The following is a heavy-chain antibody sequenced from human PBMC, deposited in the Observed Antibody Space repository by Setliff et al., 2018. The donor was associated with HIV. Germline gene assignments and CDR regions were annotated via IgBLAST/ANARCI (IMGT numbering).Heavy chain of an antibody. D-gene: IGHD3-10*01. V-gene: IGHV3-48*04. CDR1: GFAFSTFG. J-gene: IGHJ3*02. Sequence: PGGSLRLSCAASGFAFSTFGMHWVRQAPGKGLEWVGFINSGSSSIFYGYSVKGRFTISRDDAKNSLLLHMNSLRAEDTAVYYCARETTGWFGELAAAFDIWGHGTLVTVSS. CDR2: INSGSSSI. CDR3: ARETTGWFGELAAAFDI.